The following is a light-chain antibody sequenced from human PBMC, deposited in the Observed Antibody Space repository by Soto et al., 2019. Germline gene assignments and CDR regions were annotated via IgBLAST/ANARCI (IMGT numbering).Light chain of an antibody. CDR1: QSITSS. J-gene: IGKJ2*01. CDR2: DAS. Sequence: EIVLTQSPGTLSLSPGERATLSCRASQSITSSLAWYQQKPGQAPRLLIYDASSRATGIPDRFSGSGSGTDFTLTIIRLEPEDFAVYYCQQYGSLPYTFGQGTKLELK. CDR3: QQYGSLPYT. V-gene: IGKV3-20*01.